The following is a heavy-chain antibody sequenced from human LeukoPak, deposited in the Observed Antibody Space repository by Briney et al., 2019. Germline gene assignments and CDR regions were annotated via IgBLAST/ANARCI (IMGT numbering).Heavy chain of an antibody. J-gene: IGHJ5*02. Sequence: SVNVSCKASGGTFSIYAISWVRQAPGQGLEWMGGTIPIFGTANYAQKFQGRVTITADQSTSTAYMELSSLRSEDTAVYYCARGSCSTSCYVSNWFDPWGQGTMVTVSS. CDR2: TIPIFGTA. D-gene: IGHD2-2*01. CDR1: GGTFSIYA. V-gene: IGHV1-69*13. CDR3: ARGSCSTSCYVSNWFDP.